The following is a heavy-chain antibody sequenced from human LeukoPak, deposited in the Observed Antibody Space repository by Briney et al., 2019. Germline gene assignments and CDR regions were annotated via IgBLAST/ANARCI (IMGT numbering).Heavy chain of an antibody. CDR3: ANRDGYNWASFDY. J-gene: IGHJ4*02. Sequence: SETLSLTCAVYGGSFSGYYWSWIRQPPGKGLEWIGEINHSGSTNYNPSLKSRVAISVDTSKNQFSLKLSSVTAADTAVYYCANRDGYNWASFDYWGQGTLVTVSS. CDR2: INHSGST. V-gene: IGHV4-34*01. D-gene: IGHD5-24*01. CDR1: GGSFSGYY.